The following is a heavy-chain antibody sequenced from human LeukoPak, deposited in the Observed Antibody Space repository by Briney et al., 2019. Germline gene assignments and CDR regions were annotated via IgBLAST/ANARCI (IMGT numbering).Heavy chain of an antibody. V-gene: IGHV3-43D*03. J-gene: IGHJ3*02. Sequence: GGSLRLSCAASGFTFDDYAMHWVRQAPGKGLEWVSLISWDGGSTYYADSVKGRFTISRDNAKNSLYLQLNSLRAEDTALYYCASDVTLIVTFIGDAFDIWGQGTMVTVSS. D-gene: IGHD3-22*01. CDR3: ASDVTLIVTFIGDAFDI. CDR1: GFTFDDYA. CDR2: ISWDGGST.